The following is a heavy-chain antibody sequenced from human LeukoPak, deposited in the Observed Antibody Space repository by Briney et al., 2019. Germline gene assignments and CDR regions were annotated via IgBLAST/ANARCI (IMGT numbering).Heavy chain of an antibody. Sequence: GGSLRLSCEVSGLTFSSYSMSWVRQAPGKGLEWVSGISGSDGYTFYADSVKGRFTISRDNSKNTLDLQMNSLRAEDTAVYYCAKTRGYSSSWYDYWGQGIMVTVSS. V-gene: IGHV3-23*01. J-gene: IGHJ4*02. CDR2: ISGSDGYT. D-gene: IGHD6-13*01. CDR1: GLTFSSYS. CDR3: AKTRGYSSSWYDY.